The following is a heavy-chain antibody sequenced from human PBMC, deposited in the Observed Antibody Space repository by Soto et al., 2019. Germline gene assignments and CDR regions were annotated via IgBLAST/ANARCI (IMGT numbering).Heavy chain of an antibody. CDR1: GGSISSSSYY. CDR3: ASPGVVVPAAHDYYYYGMDV. D-gene: IGHD2-2*01. CDR2: IYYSGST. J-gene: IGHJ6*02. V-gene: IGHV4-39*01. Sequence: QLQLQESGPGLVKPSETLSLTCTVSGGSISSSSYYWGWIRQPPGKGLEWIGSIYYSGSTYYNPALPSRVTIPVDTSKNQCSLKVSSVTAADTAVYYCASPGVVVPAAHDYYYYGMDVWGQGTTVTVSS.